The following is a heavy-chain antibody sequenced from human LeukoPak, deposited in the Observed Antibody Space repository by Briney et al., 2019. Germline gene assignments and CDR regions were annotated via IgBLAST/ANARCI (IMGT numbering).Heavy chain of an antibody. D-gene: IGHD6-19*01. J-gene: IGHJ6*03. Sequence: GGSLRLSCAASGFTFSSYEMNWVRQAPGKGPEWVSYISSSGSTIYYADSVKGRFTISRDNAENSLYLQMNSLRDEDTAVYYCARDPYSGGYGAYYYYYMDVWGKGTTVTVSS. CDR3: ARDPYSGGYGAYYYYYMDV. CDR2: ISSSGSTI. V-gene: IGHV3-48*03. CDR1: GFTFSSYE.